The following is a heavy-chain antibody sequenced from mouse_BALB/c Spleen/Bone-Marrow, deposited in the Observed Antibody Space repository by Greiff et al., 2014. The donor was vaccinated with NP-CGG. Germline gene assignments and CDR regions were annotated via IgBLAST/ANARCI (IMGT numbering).Heavy chain of an antibody. CDR1: GFNVKDTY. D-gene: IGHD1-2*01. V-gene: IGHV14-3*02. Sequence: VQLQQSGAELVKPGASVKLSCTASGFNVKDTYMQWVKQRPEQGLEWIGRIDPANGNTQYDPTFQGKATITTDTSSNTAYLQLSSLTSEDTAVYYCTGEGHYYGSDALGYWGQGTSVTVSS. J-gene: IGHJ4*01. CDR3: TGEGHYYGSDALGY. CDR2: IDPANGNT.